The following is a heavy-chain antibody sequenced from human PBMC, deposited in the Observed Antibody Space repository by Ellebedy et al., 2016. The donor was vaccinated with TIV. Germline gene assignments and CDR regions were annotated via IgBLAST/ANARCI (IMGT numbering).Heavy chain of an antibody. CDR3: ARGARSALGAFDI. J-gene: IGHJ3*02. CDR2: ISSSSSYI. Sequence: GESLKISCAASGFTFSSYSMNWVRQAPGKGLEWVSSISSSSSYIYYADSVKGRFTISRDNAKNSLYLQMNSLRAEDTAVYYCARGARSALGAFDIWGQGTMVTVSS. D-gene: IGHD1-26*01. V-gene: IGHV3-21*01. CDR1: GFTFSSYS.